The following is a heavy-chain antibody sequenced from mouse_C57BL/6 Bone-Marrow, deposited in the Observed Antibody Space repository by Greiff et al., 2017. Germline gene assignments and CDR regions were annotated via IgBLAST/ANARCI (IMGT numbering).Heavy chain of an antibody. CDR3: ARERGDLLVQGYWYFDV. D-gene: IGHD1-1*01. V-gene: IGHV1-39*01. J-gene: IGHJ1*03. CDR2: INPNYGTT. Sequence: EVQRVESGPELVKPGASVKISCKASGYSFTDYNMNWVKQSNGKSLEWIGVINPNYGTTSYNQKFKGKATLTVDQSSSTAYMQLNSLTSEDSAVYYCARERGDLLVQGYWYFDVWGTGTTVTVSS. CDR1: GYSFTDYN.